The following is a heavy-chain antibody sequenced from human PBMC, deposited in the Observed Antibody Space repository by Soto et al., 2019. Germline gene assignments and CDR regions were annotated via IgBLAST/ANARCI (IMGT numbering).Heavy chain of an antibody. CDR1: GGSISSYY. CDR3: ARASQVLLWFGESPGPFDY. Sequence: PSETLSLTCTVSGGSISSYYWSWIRQPPEKRLEWIGYIYYSGSTNYNPSLKSRVTISVDTSKNQFSLKLSSVTAADTAVYYCARASQVLLWFGESPGPFDYWGRGALVTVSS. CDR2: IYYSGST. D-gene: IGHD3-10*01. J-gene: IGHJ4*02. V-gene: IGHV4-59*01.